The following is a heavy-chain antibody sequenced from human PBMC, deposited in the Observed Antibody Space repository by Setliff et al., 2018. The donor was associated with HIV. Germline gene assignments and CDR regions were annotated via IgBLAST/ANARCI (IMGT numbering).Heavy chain of an antibody. CDR3: ARGRLAGNNFWNGYDGLDP. J-gene: IGHJ5*02. CDR2: MNPDTGSA. D-gene: IGHD3-3*01. Sequence: ASVMVSCKASGYIFSNYDINWVRQAPGQGLEWLGWMNPDTGSAGSAQRFQGRITLTRNSSINTAYMDLSSLRSEDTAVYYCARGRLAGNNFWNGYDGLDPWGQGTLVTVSS. V-gene: IGHV1-8*02. CDR1: GYIFSNYD.